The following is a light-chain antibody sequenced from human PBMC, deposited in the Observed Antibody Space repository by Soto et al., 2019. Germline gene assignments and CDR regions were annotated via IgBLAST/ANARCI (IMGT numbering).Light chain of an antibody. CDR2: GAS. J-gene: IGKJ5*01. CDR1: QSVSSNY. V-gene: IGKV3D-20*02. CDR3: QQRSNWPPIT. Sequence: ESVLSQSPGTLSLSQGERATLSCRASQSVSSNYLAWYQPKPGQAPRLLVYGASTRATGIPARFSGSGSGTEFTLTISSLEPEDFAVYYCQQRSNWPPITFGQGTRLEIK.